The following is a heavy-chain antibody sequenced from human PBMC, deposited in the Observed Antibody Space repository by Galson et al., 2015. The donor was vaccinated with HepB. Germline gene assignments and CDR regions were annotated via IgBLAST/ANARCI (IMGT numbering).Heavy chain of an antibody. V-gene: IGHV7-4-1*02. D-gene: IGHD5-18*01. CDR3: AGDYSSHVDY. CDR1: GYTFSSYA. Sequence: SVKVSCKASGYTFSSYAMNWVRQAPGQGLEWMGWINTNTGNPTYAQGFTGRFVFSFDTSVSTAYLQITSLKAEDTAVYYCAGDYSSHVDYWGQGTLATVSS. CDR2: INTNTGNP. J-gene: IGHJ4*02.